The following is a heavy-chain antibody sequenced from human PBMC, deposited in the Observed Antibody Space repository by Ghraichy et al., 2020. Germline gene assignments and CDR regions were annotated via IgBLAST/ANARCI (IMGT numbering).Heavy chain of an antibody. CDR3: AREVSYSFWSGQYPHFDF. V-gene: IGHV3-7*01. J-gene: IGHJ4*02. D-gene: IGHD3-3*01. Sequence: GGSLRLSCAASGFTFSSYWMSWVRQAPGKGLEWVANIKVDGGERYYVDSVKGRFTISRDNAKNTLYLQMSSLTAEDAAVYYCAREVSYSFWSGQYPHFDFWGQGTQVTVSS. CDR1: GFTFSSYW. CDR2: IKVDGGER.